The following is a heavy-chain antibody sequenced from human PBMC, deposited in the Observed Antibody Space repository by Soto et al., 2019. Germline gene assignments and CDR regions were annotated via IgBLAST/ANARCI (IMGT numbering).Heavy chain of an antibody. CDR2: ITGDGSRT. CDR1: GFTFSNYW. Sequence: EVQLVESGGALVQPGGSLRLSCAASGFTFSNYWMHWVRQAPGKGLVWVSRITGDGSRTDYAGSVKGRFTISRDNAKNTLYLQMSSLTVEDTAMFYCARGGLDGAAVIDKKSAYEIWGQGTMVAVSS. D-gene: IGHD6-13*01. J-gene: IGHJ3*02. CDR3: ARGGLDGAAVIDKKSAYEI. V-gene: IGHV3-74*01.